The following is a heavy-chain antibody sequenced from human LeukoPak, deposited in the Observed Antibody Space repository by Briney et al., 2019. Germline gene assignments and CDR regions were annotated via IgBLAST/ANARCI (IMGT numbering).Heavy chain of an antibody. CDR1: GHTFTSHG. Sequence: ASVKVSCKASGHTFTSHGITWVRQAPGQGLEWMGWISVYNGNTNYSQKLQGRVTMTTDTSTRTVYMELRSLRSDDTAVYYCARDPSLGLYTGGMEAFDIWGQGTVVTVSS. CDR2: ISVYNGNT. D-gene: IGHD3-16*01. CDR3: ARDPSLGLYTGGMEAFDI. J-gene: IGHJ3*02. V-gene: IGHV1-18*01.